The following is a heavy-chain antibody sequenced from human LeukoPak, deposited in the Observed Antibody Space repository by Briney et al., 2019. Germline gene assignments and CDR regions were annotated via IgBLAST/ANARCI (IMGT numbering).Heavy chain of an antibody. CDR2: ISGSGGST. Sequence: GGSLRLSCAASGFTFSSYAMSWVRQAPGKGLEWVSAISGSGGSTYYADSVKGRFTISRDNSKNTLYLQMNSLRAEDTAVYYCAKDSRRGDDYGDYNYWGQGTLVTVSS. V-gene: IGHV3-23*01. CDR3: AKDSRRGDDYGDYNY. D-gene: IGHD4-17*01. CDR1: GFTFSSYA. J-gene: IGHJ4*02.